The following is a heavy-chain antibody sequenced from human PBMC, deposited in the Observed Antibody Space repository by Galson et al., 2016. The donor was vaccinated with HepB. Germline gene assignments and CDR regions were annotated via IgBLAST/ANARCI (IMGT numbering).Heavy chain of an antibody. J-gene: IGHJ6*02. V-gene: IGHV3-23*01. CDR3: AKDVNIRAVGSYGFDV. CDR1: GFSFNSHA. D-gene: IGHD6-19*01. CDR2: ISGSGGTT. Sequence: SLRLSCAASGFSFNSHAMSWVRQAPGKGLEWVSAISGSGGTTSYADSVKGRFNISRDNSKNMIYLQMNSLRVEDTALYYCAKDVNIRAVGSYGFDVWGHGTTVTGSS.